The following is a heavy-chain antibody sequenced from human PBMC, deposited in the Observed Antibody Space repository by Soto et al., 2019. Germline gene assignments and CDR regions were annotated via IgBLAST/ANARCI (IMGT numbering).Heavy chain of an antibody. CDR3: AVGGGYSGYDGHES. V-gene: IGHV3-53*01. J-gene: IGHJ5*02. D-gene: IGHD5-12*01. CDR1: GFTVSTTY. CDR2: MYTGGST. Sequence: EVQLVESGGGLIHPGGSLRLSCGASGFTVSTTYMSWVRQAPGKGLEWVSTMYTGGSTSYADSVKGRFTISRDNLKNTLYPQMTGPRVEYTAMFSFAVGGGYSGYDGHESWGQSTLLTVSS.